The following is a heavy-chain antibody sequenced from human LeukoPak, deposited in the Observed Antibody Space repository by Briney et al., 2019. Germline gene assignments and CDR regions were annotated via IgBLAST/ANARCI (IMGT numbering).Heavy chain of an antibody. Sequence: KASETLSLTCTVSGGSISSSSYYWGWIRQPPGKGLEWIGSIYYSGSTYYNPSLKSRVTISVDTSKNQFSLKLSSVTAADTAVYYCARVSADYYYDSSSDYWGQGTLVTVSS. J-gene: IGHJ4*02. CDR2: IYYSGST. V-gene: IGHV4-39*01. D-gene: IGHD3-22*01. CDR3: ARVSADYYYDSSSDY. CDR1: GGSISSSSYY.